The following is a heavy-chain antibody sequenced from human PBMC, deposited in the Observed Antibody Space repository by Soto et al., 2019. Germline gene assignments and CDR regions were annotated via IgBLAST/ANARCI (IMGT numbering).Heavy chain of an antibody. D-gene: IGHD2-21*02. J-gene: IGHJ5*02. CDR2: INPKSGVT. CDR3: AGGDVNWFDP. CDR1: GYSFIGYY. V-gene: IGHV1-2*02. Sequence: ASVKGSCKASGYSFIGYYMHWVRQAPGQGLEWMGWINPKSGVTNYAQKFQGRVTMTRDTSITTAYMELSSLRSDDTAVYYCAGGDVNWFDPWGQGTLVTVSS.